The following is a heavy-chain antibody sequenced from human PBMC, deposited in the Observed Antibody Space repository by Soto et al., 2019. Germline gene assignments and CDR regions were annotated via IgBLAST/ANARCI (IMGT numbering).Heavy chain of an antibody. CDR3: ARGGVVVPAASYYFDY. J-gene: IGHJ4*02. CDR2: INHSGST. Sequence: QVQLQQWGAGLLKPSETLSLTCAVYGGSFSGYYWSWIRQPPGKGLEWIGEINHSGSTNYNPSLKSRVTISVDTSKNQSSLKLSSVTAADTAVYYCARGGVVVPAASYYFDYWGQGTLVTVSS. V-gene: IGHV4-34*01. CDR1: GGSFSGYY. D-gene: IGHD2-2*01.